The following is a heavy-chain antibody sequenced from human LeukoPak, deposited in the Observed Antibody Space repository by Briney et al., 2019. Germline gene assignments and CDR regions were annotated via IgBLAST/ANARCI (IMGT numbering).Heavy chain of an antibody. CDR3: VKDGQAAY. V-gene: IGHV3-53*01. Sequence: GGSLRLSCAASEFTVSSNYMNWVRQAPGKGLEWVSTIGGSGDSYYADSVKGRFTFSRDNSKNTLYLQMNSLRADDTAVYYCVKDGQAAYWGQGTLVTVSS. J-gene: IGHJ4*02. D-gene: IGHD2-15*01. CDR1: EFTVSSNY. CDR2: IGGSGDS.